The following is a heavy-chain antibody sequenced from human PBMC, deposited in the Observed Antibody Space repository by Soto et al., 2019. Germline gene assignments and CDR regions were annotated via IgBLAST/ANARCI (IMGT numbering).Heavy chain of an antibody. CDR2: FYSGST. J-gene: IGHJ5*02. Sequence: PSATLSLTCIVSGASISSRISYGVWIRQPPGKGLEWVGTFYSGSTYNNPSLKSRVTISVDTSKNQFSLKLSSVAAEDTAIYYCATTRGIAVGGSFDHWGQGTLVTVSS. CDR1: GASISSRISY. D-gene: IGHD6-13*01. CDR3: ATTRGIAVGGSFDH. V-gene: IGHV4-39*01.